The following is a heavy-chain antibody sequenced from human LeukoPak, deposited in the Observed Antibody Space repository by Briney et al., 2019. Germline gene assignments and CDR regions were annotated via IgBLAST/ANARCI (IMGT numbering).Heavy chain of an antibody. V-gene: IGHV4-30-2*01. Sequence: KPSETLSLTCTVSGGSISSYSWSWIRQPPGKGLEWIGYIYHSGSTYYNPSLKSRVTISVDRSKNQFSLKLSSVTAADTAVYYCASSHVLRYFDWSYYFDYWGQGTLVTVSS. CDR2: IYHSGST. J-gene: IGHJ4*02. CDR3: ASSHVLRYFDWSYYFDY. CDR1: GGSISSYS. D-gene: IGHD3-9*01.